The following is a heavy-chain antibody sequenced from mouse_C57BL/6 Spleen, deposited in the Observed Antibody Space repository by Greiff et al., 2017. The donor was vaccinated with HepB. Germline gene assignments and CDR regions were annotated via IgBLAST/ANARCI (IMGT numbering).Heavy chain of an antibody. CDR3: ARHYYGSKDYAMDY. D-gene: IGHD1-1*01. Sequence: VQRVESGPGLVAPSQSLSITCTVSGFSLTSYAISWVRQPPGKGLEWLGVIWTGGGTNYNSALKSRLSISKDNSKSQVFLKMNSLQTDDTARYYCARHYYGSKDYAMDYWGQGTSVTVSS. J-gene: IGHJ4*01. CDR1: GFSLTSYA. CDR2: IWTGGGT. V-gene: IGHV2-9-1*01.